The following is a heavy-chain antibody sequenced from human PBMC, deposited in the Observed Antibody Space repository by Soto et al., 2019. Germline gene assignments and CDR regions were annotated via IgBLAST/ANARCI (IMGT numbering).Heavy chain of an antibody. J-gene: IGHJ4*02. V-gene: IGHV1-2*02. Sequence: QVQLVQSGAEVKKPGASVKVSCKASGYTFTGYYIHWVRQAPGQGLEWMGWISPNSGDTNCAQKFQGRLTMTRDTSTSTAYMDLSSLISDDTAGYYCARALKSGGGYWGQGTLVTVSS. CDR1: GYTFTGYY. CDR3: ARALKSGGGY. CDR2: ISPNSGDT. D-gene: IGHD3-10*01.